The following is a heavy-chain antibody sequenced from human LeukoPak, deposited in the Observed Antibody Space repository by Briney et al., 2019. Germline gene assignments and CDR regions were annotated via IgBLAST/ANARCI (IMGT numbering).Heavy chain of an antibody. CDR2: ISSSSSYI. Sequence: GGSLRLSCAASGFTFSSYSMNWVRQAPGKGLEWVSSISSSSSYIYYADSVKGRFTISRDNAKNSLYLQMNSLRAEDTAVYYCARDLMYYDILTAFDHWGQGTLVTVSS. J-gene: IGHJ4*02. D-gene: IGHD3-9*01. V-gene: IGHV3-21*01. CDR1: GFTFSSYS. CDR3: ARDLMYYDILTAFDH.